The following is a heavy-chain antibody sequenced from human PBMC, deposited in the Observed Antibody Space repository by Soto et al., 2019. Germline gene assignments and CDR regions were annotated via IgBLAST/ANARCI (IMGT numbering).Heavy chain of an antibody. CDR1: GFTFSSYA. CDR2: ISGSGGST. V-gene: IGHV3-23*01. Sequence: GGSLRLSCAASGFTFSSYAMSWVCQAPGKGLEWVSAISGSGGSTYYADSVKGRFTISRDNSKNTLYLQMNSLRAEDTAVYYCAKDLYDILTGHDYWGQGTLVTVSS. CDR3: AKDLYDILTGHDY. D-gene: IGHD3-9*01. J-gene: IGHJ4*02.